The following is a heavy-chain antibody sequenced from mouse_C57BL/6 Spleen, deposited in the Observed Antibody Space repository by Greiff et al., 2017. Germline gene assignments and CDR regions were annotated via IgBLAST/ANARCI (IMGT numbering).Heavy chain of an antibody. D-gene: IGHD1-1*01. V-gene: IGHV1-20*01. CDR1: GYSFTGYF. CDR3: ARDYGSSDWFAY. J-gene: IGHJ3*01. Sequence: EVQLVESGPELVKPGDSVKISCKASGYSFTGYFMNWVMQSHGKSLEWIGRINPYNGDTFYNQKFKGKATLTVDKSSSTAHMELRSLTSEDSAVYYCARDYGSSDWFAYWGQGTLVTVSA. CDR2: INPYNGDT.